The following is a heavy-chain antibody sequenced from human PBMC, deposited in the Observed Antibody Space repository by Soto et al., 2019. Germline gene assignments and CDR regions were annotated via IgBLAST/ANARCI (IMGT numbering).Heavy chain of an antibody. J-gene: IGHJ6*02. V-gene: IGHV1-18*04. Sequence: SVKVSFKAFCYTFTTYGINWVRQAPGQGLEWMGWVSPYNGDTTYAQKVQGRVTMTTDTSTRTAYLELRSLRSDDTAVYYCAREVGHMDVWGQGTTVTVSS. CDR1: CYTFTTYG. D-gene: IGHD2-2*01. CDR2: VSPYNGDT. CDR3: AREVGHMDV.